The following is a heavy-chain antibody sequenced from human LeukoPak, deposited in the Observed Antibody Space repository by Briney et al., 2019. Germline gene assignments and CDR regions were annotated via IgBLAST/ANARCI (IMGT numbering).Heavy chain of an antibody. CDR1: GVSISSSYYY. J-gene: IGHJ2*01. Sequence: SETLSLTCTVSGVSISSSYYYWGWIRQPPGKGLEWIGSVYYSGSTYYNPSLKSRVTISVDTSKNQFSLRLGSVTAADTAVYYCARVYYSSSYDYWYFDLWGRGTLVTVSS. V-gene: IGHV4-39*07. CDR2: VYYSGST. CDR3: ARVYYSSSYDYWYFDL. D-gene: IGHD6-13*01.